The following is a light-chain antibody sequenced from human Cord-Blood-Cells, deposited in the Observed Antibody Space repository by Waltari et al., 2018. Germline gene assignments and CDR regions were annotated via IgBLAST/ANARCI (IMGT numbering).Light chain of an antibody. J-gene: IGLJ1*01. CDR1: SSDVGGYNY. CDR2: DVS. CDR3: SSYTSSSTYV. V-gene: IGLV2-14*01. Sequence: QSALTQPASVSGSPGQSITISCTGTSSDVGGYNYVSWYQQHPGQAPKLMIYDVSNRPSGFSKRFSGSKSGNTATLTISGLQAEDEADYYCSSYTSSSTYVCGTGTKVTVL.